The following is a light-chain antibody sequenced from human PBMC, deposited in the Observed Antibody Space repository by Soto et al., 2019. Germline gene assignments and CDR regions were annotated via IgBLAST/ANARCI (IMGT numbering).Light chain of an antibody. Sequence: QSALTQPASVSGSPGQSIAISCTGTSSDVRGHDYVSWYQQHPGKAPKLMIYEVSNRPSGVSDRFSGSRSGNTASLTISGLQAEDEADYYCSSSTSSGTYVFGTGTKLTVL. V-gene: IGLV2-14*01. J-gene: IGLJ1*01. CDR1: SSDVRGHDY. CDR2: EVS. CDR3: SSSTSSGTYV.